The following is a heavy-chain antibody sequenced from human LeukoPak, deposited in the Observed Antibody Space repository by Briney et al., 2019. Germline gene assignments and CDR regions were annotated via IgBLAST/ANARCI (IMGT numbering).Heavy chain of an antibody. J-gene: IGHJ4*02. CDR1: GLTFSSYG. CDR3: AKDIGLQKVYYFDY. Sequence: GGSLRLSCAASGLTFSSYGMHWVRQAPGKGLEWVAFIRYDGSNKYYADSVKGRFTISRDNSKNTLYLQMNSLRAEDTAVYYCAKDIGLQKVYYFDYWGQGTLVTVSS. D-gene: IGHD4-11*01. V-gene: IGHV3-30*02. CDR2: IRYDGSNK.